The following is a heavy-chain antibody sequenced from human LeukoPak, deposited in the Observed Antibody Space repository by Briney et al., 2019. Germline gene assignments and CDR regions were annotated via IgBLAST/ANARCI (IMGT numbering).Heavy chain of an antibody. CDR3: TTVEGFGEGAVYFDY. CDR1: GFTFSNAW. Sequence: GSLRLSCAASGFTFSNAWMSWVRQAPGKGLEWVGRIKSKTDGGTTDYAAPVKGRFTISRDDSKNTLYLQMNSQKTEDTAVYYCTTVEGFGEGAVYFDYWGQGTLVTVSS. V-gene: IGHV3-15*01. D-gene: IGHD3-10*01. CDR2: IKSKTDGGTT. J-gene: IGHJ4*02.